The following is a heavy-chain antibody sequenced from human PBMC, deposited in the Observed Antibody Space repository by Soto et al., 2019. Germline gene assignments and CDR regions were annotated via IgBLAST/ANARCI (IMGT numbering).Heavy chain of an antibody. Sequence: GGSLRLSCAASGFTVSSNYMSWVRQAPGKGLEWVSVIYSGGSTYYADSVKGRFTISRDNSKNTLYLQMNSLRAEDTAVYYCARFNIWNYYFDYWGQGTLVTVSS. J-gene: IGHJ4*02. CDR1: GFTVSSNY. CDR2: IYSGGST. V-gene: IGHV3-66*01. D-gene: IGHD1-7*01. CDR3: ARFNIWNYYFDY.